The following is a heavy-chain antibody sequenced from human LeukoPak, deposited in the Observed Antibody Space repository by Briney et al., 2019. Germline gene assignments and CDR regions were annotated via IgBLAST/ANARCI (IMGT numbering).Heavy chain of an antibody. CDR1: GFTFSSYG. J-gene: IGHJ6*03. Sequence: GGSLRLSCAASGFTFSSYGMHWVRQAPGKGLEWVAFIRYDGSNKYYADSVKGRFTISRDNSKNTLYLRMNSLRAEDTAVYYCAKDRLEYSSSGYYYMDVWGKGTTVTVSS. CDR3: AKDRLEYSSSGYYYMDV. CDR2: IRYDGSNK. V-gene: IGHV3-30*02. D-gene: IGHD6-6*01.